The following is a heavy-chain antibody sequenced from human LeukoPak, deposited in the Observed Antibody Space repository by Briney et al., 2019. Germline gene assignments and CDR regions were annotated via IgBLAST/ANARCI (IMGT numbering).Heavy chain of an antibody. CDR3: ARAEYSGSYYHYYYYMDV. CDR1: GYTFTSYY. V-gene: IGHV1-46*01. J-gene: IGHJ6*03. D-gene: IGHD1-26*01. Sequence: GALVKVSCKASGYTFTSYYMHWVRQAPGQGLEWMGIINPSGGSTSYAQKFQGRVTMTRDMSTSTVYMELSSLRSEDTAVYYCARAEYSGSYYHYYYYMDVWGKGTTVTVSS. CDR2: INPSGGST.